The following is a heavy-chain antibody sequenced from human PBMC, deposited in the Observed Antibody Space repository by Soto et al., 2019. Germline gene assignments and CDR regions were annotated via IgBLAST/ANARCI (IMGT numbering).Heavy chain of an antibody. CDR3: ARDFGVTPRNFQH. CDR1: GFTFSSYE. J-gene: IGHJ1*01. CDR2: ISSSGSTI. D-gene: IGHD3-3*01. Sequence: GGSLRLSCVASGFTFSSYEMNWVRQAPGKGLEWVSYISSSGSTIYYADSVKGRFTISRDNAKNSLYLQMNSLRAEDTAVYYCARDFGVTPRNFQHWGQGTLVTVSS. V-gene: IGHV3-48*03.